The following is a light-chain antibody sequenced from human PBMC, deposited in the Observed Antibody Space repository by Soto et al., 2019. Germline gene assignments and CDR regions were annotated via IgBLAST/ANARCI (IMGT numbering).Light chain of an antibody. Sequence: DIQMTQSPSSLSASIGDRVTITCRASQNINTYLSWYQQKPGKAPRFLIYTASSSQSGVSSRFSVSGSGTDFTLTINSLQPEDFATYYCQQSFSSPRTFGQGTKV. V-gene: IGKV1-39*01. CDR1: QNINTY. J-gene: IGKJ1*01. CDR3: QQSFSSPRT. CDR2: TAS.